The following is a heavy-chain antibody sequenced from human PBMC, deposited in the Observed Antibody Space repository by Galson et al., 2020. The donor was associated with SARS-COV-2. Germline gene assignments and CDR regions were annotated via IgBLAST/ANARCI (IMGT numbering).Heavy chain of an antibody. CDR2: IIPIFGTA. V-gene: IGHV1-69*13. CDR1: GGTFSSYA. D-gene: IGHD3-9*01. Sequence: SVKVSCKASGGTFSSYAISWVRQAPGQGLEWMGGIIPIFGTANYAQKFQGRVTITADESTSTAYMELSSLRSEDTAVYYCAREVLVDILTGYCFDYWGQGTLVTVSS. CDR3: AREVLVDILTGYCFDY. J-gene: IGHJ4*02.